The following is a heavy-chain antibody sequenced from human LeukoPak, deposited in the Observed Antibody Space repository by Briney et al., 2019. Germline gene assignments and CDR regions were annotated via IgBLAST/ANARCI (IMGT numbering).Heavy chain of an antibody. J-gene: IGHJ6*02. CDR3: ATWPVVTGVMNYGMDV. Sequence: GRSLRLSCAASGFTFDDYAMHWVRQAPRKGLEWVSGISWNSGSIGYADSVKGRFTISRDNAKNSLYLQMNSLRAEDTALYYCATWPVVTGVMNYGMDVWGQGTTVTVSS. V-gene: IGHV3-9*01. CDR2: ISWNSGSI. CDR1: GFTFDDYA. D-gene: IGHD4-23*01.